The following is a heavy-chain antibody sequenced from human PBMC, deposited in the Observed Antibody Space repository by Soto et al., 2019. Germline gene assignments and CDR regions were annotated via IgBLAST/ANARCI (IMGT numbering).Heavy chain of an antibody. J-gene: IGHJ4*02. D-gene: IGHD1-26*01. Sequence: QEQLVESGGGVVQPGRSLRLSCAASGFTFSSYAIHWVRQAPGKGLEWVAVISYDGSNKYYADSVKGRFTISRDNSKNTLYLQMNSLRAEDTAVYYCANDSGSYFNYWGQGTLVTVSS. V-gene: IGHV3-30*18. CDR1: GFTFSSYA. CDR3: ANDSGSYFNY. CDR2: ISYDGSNK.